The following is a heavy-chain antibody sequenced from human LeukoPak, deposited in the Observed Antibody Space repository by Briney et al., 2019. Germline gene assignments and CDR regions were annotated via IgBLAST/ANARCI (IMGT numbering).Heavy chain of an antibody. CDR3: TTGLLVYHTGTFDY. V-gene: IGHV3-15*01. D-gene: IGHD2-15*01. CDR2: IRSKTDGGTT. J-gene: IGHJ4*02. CDR1: GFTFSNYS. Sequence: GGSLRLSCAASGFTFSNYSMNWVRQAPGKGLEWVGRIRSKTDGGTTDYAAPVEGRFTISRDDSKNTLYLQMNSLKTEDTAVYYCTTGLLVYHTGTFDYWGQGTLVTVSS.